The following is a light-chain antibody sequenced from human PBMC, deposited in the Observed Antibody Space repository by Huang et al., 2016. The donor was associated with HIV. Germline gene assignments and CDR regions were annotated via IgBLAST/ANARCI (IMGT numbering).Light chain of an antibody. CDR1: QDIANY. J-gene: IGKJ1*01. Sequence: DIQMTQSPSSLSASVGDRVTISCQASQDIANYLNWYQQKPGQAPKLLIYDASTLQTGVPSRFSGSGSGTDFSFTISSLQPEGIATYYCQQYDSLPPWTFGQGTKVEIQ. V-gene: IGKV1-33*01. CDR3: QQYDSLPPWT. CDR2: DAS.